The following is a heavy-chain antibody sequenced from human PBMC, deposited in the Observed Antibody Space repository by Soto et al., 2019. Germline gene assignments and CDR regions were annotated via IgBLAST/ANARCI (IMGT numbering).Heavy chain of an antibody. Sequence: PSETLSLTCTVSGGSISSGGYYWSWLRQHPGKGLEWIGYIYYSGSTYYNPSLKSRVTISVDTSKNQFSLKLSSVTAADTAVYYCGGGFGRYSSSWNNFDYWGQGTLVTVSS. J-gene: IGHJ4*02. D-gene: IGHD6-13*01. V-gene: IGHV4-31*03. CDR2: IYYSGST. CDR3: GGGFGRYSSSWNNFDY. CDR1: GGSISSGGYY.